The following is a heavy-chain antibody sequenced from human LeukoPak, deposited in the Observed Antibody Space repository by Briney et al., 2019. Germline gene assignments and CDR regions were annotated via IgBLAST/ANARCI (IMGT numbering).Heavy chain of an antibody. V-gene: IGHV3-23*01. CDR1: GFTFSSYA. CDR3: AKSSSPYYYGSGSYGDY. J-gene: IGHJ4*02. D-gene: IGHD3-10*01. Sequence: GGSLRLSCAASGFTFSSYAMSWVRQAPGKGLEWVSAISGSGGSTYYADSVKGRFTISRDNSKNTLYLQMNSLRAEDTAVYYCAKSSSPYYYGSGSYGDYWGQGTLVTVSS. CDR2: ISGSGGST.